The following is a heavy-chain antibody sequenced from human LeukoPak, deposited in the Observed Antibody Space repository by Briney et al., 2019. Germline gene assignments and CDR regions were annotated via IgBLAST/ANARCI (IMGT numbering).Heavy chain of an antibody. D-gene: IGHD4-17*01. V-gene: IGHV3-21*01. CDR3: AREATTVTIFDY. Sequence: PGGSLRLSCAASGFTFSSYSMNWVRQAPGKGLEWVSSISSSSSYIYYADSVKGRFTISRDNAKNSLYLQMSRLSAEDTAVYYCAREATTVTIFDYWGQGTLVTVSS. CDR2: ISSSSSYI. CDR1: GFTFSSYS. J-gene: IGHJ4*02.